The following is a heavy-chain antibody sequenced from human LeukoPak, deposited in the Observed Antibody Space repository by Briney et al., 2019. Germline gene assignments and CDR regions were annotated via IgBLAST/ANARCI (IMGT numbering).Heavy chain of an antibody. CDR2: INPNSGGT. D-gene: IGHD2-15*01. CDR3: ARGRAAFYFDY. CDR1: GYTFTGYY. J-gene: IGHJ4*02. Sequence: ASVKVSCKASGYTFTGYYMHWVRQAPGQGLEWMGWINPNSGGTNYAQRFQGRVTMIRDTSISTAYMELSRLRSDDTAVYYCARGRAAFYFDYWGQGTLVAVSS. V-gene: IGHV1-2*02.